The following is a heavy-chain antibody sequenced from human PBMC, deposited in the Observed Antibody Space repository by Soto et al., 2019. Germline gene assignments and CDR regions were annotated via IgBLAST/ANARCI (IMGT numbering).Heavy chain of an antibody. Sequence: PSETLSLTCTVSGGSISSYYWSWIRQPPGKGLEWIGYIYYSGSTNYNPSLKSRVTISVDTSKNQFSLKLSSVTAADTAVYYCARDASDNSLFLEYYFDYWGQGTLVTVSS. CDR3: ARDASDNSLFLEYYFDY. CDR2: IYYSGST. CDR1: GGSISSYY. J-gene: IGHJ4*02. V-gene: IGHV4-59*01. D-gene: IGHD1-20*01.